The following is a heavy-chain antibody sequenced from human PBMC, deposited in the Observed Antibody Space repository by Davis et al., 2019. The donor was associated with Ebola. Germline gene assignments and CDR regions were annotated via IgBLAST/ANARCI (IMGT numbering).Heavy chain of an antibody. Sequence: GESLKISCAASGFTFSSYSMNWVRQAPGKGLEWVSYISSSSSYIYYADSVKGRFTISRDNAKNSLYLQMNSLRAEDTAVYYCARGIGMITPYYFDYWGQGTLVTVSS. CDR3: ARGIGMITPYYFDY. CDR2: ISSSSSYI. D-gene: IGHD3-16*01. J-gene: IGHJ4*02. V-gene: IGHV3-21*05. CDR1: GFTFSSYS.